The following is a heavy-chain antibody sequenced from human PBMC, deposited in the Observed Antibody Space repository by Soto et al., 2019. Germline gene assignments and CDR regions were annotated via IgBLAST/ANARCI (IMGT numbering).Heavy chain of an antibody. J-gene: IGHJ4*02. Sequence: EVQLVESGGGLVQPGGSLRVSCAASGFTLSRYSMNWVRQAPGKGLEWLSYIDSSSATIYYADSVKGRFIISRDNAKNSLYLQMNSLRDEDTAVYYCARGGVATIFGDSWGQGILVTVSS. CDR2: IDSSSATI. CDR1: GFTLSRYS. D-gene: IGHD5-12*01. V-gene: IGHV3-48*02. CDR3: ARGGVATIFGDS.